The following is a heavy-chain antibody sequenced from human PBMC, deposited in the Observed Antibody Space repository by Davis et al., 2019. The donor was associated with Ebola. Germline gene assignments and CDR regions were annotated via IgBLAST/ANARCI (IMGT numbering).Heavy chain of an antibody. CDR3: ARLSGIVVVPAAIRNYYGMDV. Sequence: SETLSLTCAVYGGSFSGYYWSWIRQPPGKGLEWIGEINHSGSTNYNPSLKSRVTISVDMSKNQFSLKLSSVTAADTAVYYCARLSGIVVVPAAIRNYYGMDVWGQGTTVTVSS. CDR2: INHSGST. CDR1: GGSFSGYY. D-gene: IGHD2-2*01. V-gene: IGHV4-34*01. J-gene: IGHJ6*02.